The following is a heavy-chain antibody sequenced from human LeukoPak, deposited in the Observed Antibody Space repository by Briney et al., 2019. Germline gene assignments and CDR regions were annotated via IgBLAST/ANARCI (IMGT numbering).Heavy chain of an antibody. CDR2: ISSSGSTI. CDR3: AKGFRSYGSGTYYIFDY. D-gene: IGHD3-10*01. CDR1: GFTFSSYE. J-gene: IGHJ4*02. V-gene: IGHV3-48*03. Sequence: PGGSLRLSCAASGFTFSSYEMNWVRQAPGKGLEWVSYISSSGSTIYYADSVKGRFTISRDNAKNSLYLQMNSLRTEDTALYYCAKGFRSYGSGTYYIFDYWGQGTMVTVSS.